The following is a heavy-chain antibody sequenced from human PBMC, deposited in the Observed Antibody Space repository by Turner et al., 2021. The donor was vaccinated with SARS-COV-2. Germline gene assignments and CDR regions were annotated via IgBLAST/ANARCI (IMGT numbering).Heavy chain of an antibody. J-gene: IGHJ6*02. D-gene: IGHD3-10*01. Sequence: QVQLVQSGAEVKKPGASVKVSCKASGYTFTSYDINWVRQATGQGLEWMGRMNPNSGNTGYAQKFQGRVTMTRNTSTSTAYMELSSLRSEDTAVYYCARDRYYYGSGSYYSYYYYGMDVWGQGTTVTVSS. CDR2: MNPNSGNT. CDR1: GYTFTSYD. CDR3: ARDRYYYGSGSYYSYYYYGMDV. V-gene: IGHV1-8*01.